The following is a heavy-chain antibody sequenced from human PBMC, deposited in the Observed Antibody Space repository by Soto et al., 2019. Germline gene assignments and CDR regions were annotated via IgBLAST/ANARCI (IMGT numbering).Heavy chain of an antibody. J-gene: IGHJ6*02. CDR1: GFPFSSHE. CDR2: ISESGGTT. Sequence: PGGSLRLSWVVSGFPFSSHEMNWVRQAPGKGPEWVSKISESGGTTSYADSVKGRFTISRDNARDSLYLHMDSLRAEDTAVYYCARDRSLIFAVRPYVMDLWGQGTTVSVSS. V-gene: IGHV3-48*03. D-gene: IGHD3-3*01. CDR3: ARDRSLIFAVRPYVMDL.